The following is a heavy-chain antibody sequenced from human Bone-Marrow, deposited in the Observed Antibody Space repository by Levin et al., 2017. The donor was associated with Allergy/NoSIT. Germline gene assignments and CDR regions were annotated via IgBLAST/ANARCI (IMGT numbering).Heavy chain of an antibody. CDR3: AKLASTTQKTYYYGMDV. CDR2: ISYDGSNK. V-gene: IGHV3-30*18. Sequence: PGGSLRLSCAASGFTFSSYGMHWVRQAPGKGLEWVAVISYDGSNKYYADSVKGRFTISRDNSKNTLYLQMNSLRAEDTAVYYCAKLASTTQKTYYYGMDVWGQGTTVTVSS. D-gene: IGHD1-1*01. CDR1: GFTFSSYG. J-gene: IGHJ6*02.